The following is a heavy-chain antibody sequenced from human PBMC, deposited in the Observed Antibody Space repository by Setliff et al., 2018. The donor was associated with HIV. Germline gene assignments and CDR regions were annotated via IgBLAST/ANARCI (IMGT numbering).Heavy chain of an antibody. D-gene: IGHD1-26*01. J-gene: IGHJ3*01. CDR1: AGSFSILA. V-gene: IGHV1-69*05. CDR2: MLTIFSTT. Sequence: SVKVSCKSSAGSFSILAINWVRQAPGQGLEWMGGMLTIFSTTNYARKFQGRVTITTDESTGTAYMELSNLRSEDTAVYYCATEGAGGSYQRASALDVWGQGTMVTVSS. CDR3: ATEGAGGSYQRASALDV.